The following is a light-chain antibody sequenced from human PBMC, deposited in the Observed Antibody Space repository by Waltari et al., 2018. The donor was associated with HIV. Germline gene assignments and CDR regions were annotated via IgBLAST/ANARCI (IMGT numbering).Light chain of an antibody. J-gene: IGLJ1*01. CDR3: SWFTTSGGI. CDR2: NAF. Sequence: QSDLTQSASVSGSPGLSPAISRNATLSAAGRYHYLSWYQFRPDTATQLILYNAFKRPAGISPRFSGSKSDNTASLTISRLQTDDEGDYIGSWFTTSGGIFGPGTKVIVL. V-gene: IGLV2-14*03. CDR1: LSAAGRYHY.